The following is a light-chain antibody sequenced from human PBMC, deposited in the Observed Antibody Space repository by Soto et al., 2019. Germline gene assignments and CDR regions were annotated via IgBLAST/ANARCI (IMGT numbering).Light chain of an antibody. V-gene: IGKV3-15*01. CDR1: QSVSSN. CDR3: QRHYCWWT. Sequence: EMVLRRSPGTLSLSPGERATRSCRASQSVSSNLAWYQQKPGQAPRLLIYGASTRATGIPARFSGSGSGTEFTLTISILQSEDFAVYFWQRHYCWWT. J-gene: IGKJ1*01. CDR2: GAS.